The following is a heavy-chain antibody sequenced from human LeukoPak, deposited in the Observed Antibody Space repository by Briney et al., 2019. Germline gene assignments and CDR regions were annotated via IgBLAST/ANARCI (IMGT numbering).Heavy chain of an antibody. J-gene: IGHJ4*02. Sequence: SETLSLTCTVSGGSISSYCWTWIRQPPGKGLEWIGYIYNSGSANYNPSLKSRVTISEDTSKNQFSLKLSSVTAADTAVYYCARLYDFWSGYYLENFDYWGQGTLVTVSS. CDR1: GGSISSYC. CDR2: IYNSGSA. CDR3: ARLYDFWSGYYLENFDY. D-gene: IGHD3-3*01. V-gene: IGHV4-59*12.